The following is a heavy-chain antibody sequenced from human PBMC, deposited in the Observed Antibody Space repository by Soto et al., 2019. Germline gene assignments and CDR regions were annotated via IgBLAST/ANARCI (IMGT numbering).Heavy chain of an antibody. CDR1: GFTFSSYG. CDR2: ISYDGSNK. V-gene: IGHV3-30*18. CDR3: AKDRAKLGFDAFDI. J-gene: IGHJ3*02. Sequence: QVQLVESGGGVVQPGRSLRLSCAASGFTFSSYGMHWVRQAPGKGLEWVAVISYDGSNKYYADSVKGRFTISRDNSKNTLYLQMNSLRAEDTAVYYCAKDRAKLGFDAFDIWGQGTMVTVSS. D-gene: IGHD6-13*01.